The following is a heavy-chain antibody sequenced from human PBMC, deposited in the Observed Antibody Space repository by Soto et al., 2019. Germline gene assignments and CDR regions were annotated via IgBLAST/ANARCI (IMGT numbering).Heavy chain of an antibody. J-gene: IGHJ5*02. V-gene: IGHV4-30-4*01. CDR2: IYYSGST. CDR3: ARDRWLHRNWFDP. CDR1: GGSISSGDYY. D-gene: IGHD5-12*01. Sequence: SETLSLTSTVSGGSISSGDYYWSWIRQPPGKGLEWIGYIYYSGSTYYNPSLKSRVTISVDTSKNQFSLKLSSVTAADTAVYYCARDRWLHRNWFDPWGQGTLVTVSS.